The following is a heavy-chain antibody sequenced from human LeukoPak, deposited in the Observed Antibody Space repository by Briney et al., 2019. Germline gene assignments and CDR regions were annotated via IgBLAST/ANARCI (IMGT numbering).Heavy chain of an antibody. D-gene: IGHD6-6*01. CDR1: GFTFSSYG. V-gene: IGHV3-30*18. J-gene: IGHJ6*02. Sequence: PGWSLRLSCAASGFTFSSYGMHWVRQAPGKGLEWVAVISYDGSNKYYANSVKGRFTISRDNSKNTLYLQMNSLRAEDTAVYYCAKDRAARRYYYYGMDVWGQGTTVTVSS. CDR3: AKDRAARRYYYYGMDV. CDR2: ISYDGSNK.